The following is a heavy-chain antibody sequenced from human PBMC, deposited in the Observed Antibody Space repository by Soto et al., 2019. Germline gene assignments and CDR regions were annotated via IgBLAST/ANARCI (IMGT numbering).Heavy chain of an antibody. CDR2: IYYSGSA. J-gene: IGHJ4*02. V-gene: IGHV4-31*03. CDR3: ASTQGRDDFWSGYYGSKFDY. D-gene: IGHD3-3*01. CDR1: GGSISSVGYY. Sequence: SETLSLTCTVSGGSISSVGYYWTWIRQHPGKGLEWIGFIYYSGSAHYNTSLKSRVTISVDASKNQFSLKLSSVTAADTAVYYCASTQGRDDFWSGYYGSKFDYWGQGTLVTAPQ.